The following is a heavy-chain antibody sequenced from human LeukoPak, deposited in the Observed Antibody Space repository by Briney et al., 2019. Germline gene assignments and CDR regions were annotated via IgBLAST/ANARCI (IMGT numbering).Heavy chain of an antibody. CDR2: IYYSGST. CDR1: GGSISNYY. Sequence: SETLSLTCTVSGGSISNYYWSWFRQPPGKGLEWIGYIYYSGSTNYTPSLKSRVTISVDTSKNQFSLKLSSVTAADTAVYYCARMSTRRPIDYWGQGTLVTVSS. V-gene: IGHV4-59*08. CDR3: ARMSTRRPIDY. J-gene: IGHJ4*02. D-gene: IGHD4-11*01.